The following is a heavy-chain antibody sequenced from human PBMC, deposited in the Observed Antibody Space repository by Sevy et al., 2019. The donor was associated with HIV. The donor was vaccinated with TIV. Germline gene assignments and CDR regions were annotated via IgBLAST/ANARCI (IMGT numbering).Heavy chain of an antibody. D-gene: IGHD3-22*01. CDR2: ISSSSTI. CDR1: GFTFSSYS. V-gene: IGHV3-48*01. CDR3: ARGSYDRDY. Sequence: GGSLRLSCAASGFTFSSYSMNWVRQAPGKGLEWVSYISSSSTIYYADSVKGRFTISRDNAKNSLYLQMNSLRAEDTAVYYCARGSYDRDYWGQGTLVTVSS. J-gene: IGHJ4*02.